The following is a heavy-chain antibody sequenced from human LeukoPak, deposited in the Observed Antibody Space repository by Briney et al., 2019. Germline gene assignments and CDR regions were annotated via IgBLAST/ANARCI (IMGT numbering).Heavy chain of an antibody. CDR2: IYHSGST. D-gene: IGHD3-22*01. J-gene: IGHJ4*02. Sequence: SETLSLTCAVSGGSISSGGYSWSWIRQPPGKGLEWIGYIYHSGSTYYNPSLKSRVTISVDRSKNQFSLKLSSVTAADTAVYYCARGGQYYYDSSVPFDYWGQGTLVTVSS. CDR3: ARGGQYYYDSSVPFDY. CDR1: GGSISSGGYS. V-gene: IGHV4-30-2*01.